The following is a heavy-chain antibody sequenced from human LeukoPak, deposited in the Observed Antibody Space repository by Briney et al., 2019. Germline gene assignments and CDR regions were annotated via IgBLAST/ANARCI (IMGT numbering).Heavy chain of an antibody. V-gene: IGHV3-74*01. D-gene: IGHD5-12*01. CDR3: ARGAGPNGGYVIDY. CDR2: INPGGTST. CDR1: GFTFSTHW. Sequence: GGSLRLSCAASGFTFSTHWMHWVRQAPGKGLIWVSRINPGGTSTNYVDSVKGRFTISRDDAQNTLHLQMDSLSLEDTAVYYCARGAGPNGGYVIDYWGQGTLVTASS. J-gene: IGHJ4*02.